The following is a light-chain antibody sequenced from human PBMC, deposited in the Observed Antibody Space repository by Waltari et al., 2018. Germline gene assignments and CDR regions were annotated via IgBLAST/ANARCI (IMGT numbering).Light chain of an antibody. V-gene: IGKV1-39*01. J-gene: IGKJ3*01. CDR1: QSISSY. CDR2: AAS. Sequence: DIQMTQSPSSLSASVGDRVTITCRASQSISSYLNWYQQKPGKAPKLLIYAASSLQSGVPSRFSGSGSGTDCTLTISSLQPEDFATYYCQQSYSTPLFTFGPVTKVDIK. CDR3: QQSYSTPLFT.